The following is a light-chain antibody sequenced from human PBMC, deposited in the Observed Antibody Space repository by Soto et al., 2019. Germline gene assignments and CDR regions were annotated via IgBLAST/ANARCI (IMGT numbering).Light chain of an antibody. V-gene: IGLV1-51*01. CDR3: GTWDTSLSAGV. Sequence: QSVLTQPPSVSVAPGQKVTISCSGSSSNIGNNYVSWYQQFPGTAPKLLIYDNNNRPSGIPDRFSGSKSGTSATLGITGLQTGDEAEYYCGTWDTSLSAGVFGGGTKLTVL. CDR1: SSNIGNNY. CDR2: DNN. J-gene: IGLJ3*02.